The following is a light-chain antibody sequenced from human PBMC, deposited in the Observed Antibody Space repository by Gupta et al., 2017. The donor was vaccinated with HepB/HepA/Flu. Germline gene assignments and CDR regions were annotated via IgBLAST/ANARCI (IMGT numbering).Light chain of an antibody. CDR2: AAS. CDR1: QGISSY. Sequence: DIQLTQSPSFLSASIGDRVTITCRASQGISSYLAWYQQKPGKAPRLLIYAASTLQNGVPPRFSGNGSGTEFTLTITTLQPEDFATYYCQQLSNFPFAFGHGTKVDIK. J-gene: IGKJ3*01. CDR3: QQLSNFPFA. V-gene: IGKV1-9*01.